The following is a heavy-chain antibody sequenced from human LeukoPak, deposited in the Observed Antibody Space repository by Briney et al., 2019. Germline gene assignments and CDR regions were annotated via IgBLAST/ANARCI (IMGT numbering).Heavy chain of an antibody. CDR2: INPSGGST. CDR1: GYTFTSYY. V-gene: IGHV1-46*01. Sequence: GASVKVSCKASGYTFTSYYVHWVQQAPGQGLERMGIINPSGGSTHYAQNFQGRVTMTRDMSTSTVYMELSSLRSEDTAVYYCARRYCNTTSCPPVGWFDPWGQGTLVTVSS. D-gene: IGHD2-2*01. J-gene: IGHJ5*02. CDR3: ARRYCNTTSCPPVGWFDP.